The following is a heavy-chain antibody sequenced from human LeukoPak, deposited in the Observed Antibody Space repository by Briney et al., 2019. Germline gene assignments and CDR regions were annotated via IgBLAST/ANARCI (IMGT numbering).Heavy chain of an antibody. CDR1: GFALSSYW. CDR2: INSDGSTT. CDR3: ATRDYTSSKY. Sequence: GGSLRLSCAASGFALSSYWMHWVRQAPGKGLVWVSDINSDGSTTRCADSVQGRFTISRDNAKNTLYLQMNSLRADDTAVYYCATRDYTSSKYWGQGTLVTVAS. V-gene: IGHV3-74*01. J-gene: IGHJ4*02. D-gene: IGHD2-2*02.